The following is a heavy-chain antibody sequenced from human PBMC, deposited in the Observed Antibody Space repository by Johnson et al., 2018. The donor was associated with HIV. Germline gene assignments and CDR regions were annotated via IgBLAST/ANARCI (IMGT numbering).Heavy chain of an antibody. CDR2: IYSGGST. V-gene: IGHV3-66*01. Sequence: VQLVESGGGVVQPGGSLRLSCAASGFTVSNNYMTWVRQAPGKGLEWVSVIYSGGSTYYADSVKGRFIISRDNTKNTLYLQMNSLIAEDTAVYYCAKDLSGYSYGYGAFDIWGQGTMVTVSS. CDR1: GFTVSNNY. CDR3: AKDLSGYSYGYGAFDI. D-gene: IGHD5-18*01. J-gene: IGHJ3*02.